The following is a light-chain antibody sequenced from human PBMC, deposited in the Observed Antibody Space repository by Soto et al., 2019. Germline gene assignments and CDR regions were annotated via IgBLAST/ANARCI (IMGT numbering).Light chain of an antibody. CDR1: SSNIGAGYD. CDR2: GNS. J-gene: IGLJ2*01. CDR3: QSYDSSLDVV. Sequence: QPVLTQPPSVSGAPGQRVTISCTGSSSNIGAGYDVHWYQQLPGTAPKLLIYGNSNRPSGVPDRLSGSKSGTSASLAITGLQAEDEADYYCQSYDSSLDVVFGGGTKVTVL. V-gene: IGLV1-40*01.